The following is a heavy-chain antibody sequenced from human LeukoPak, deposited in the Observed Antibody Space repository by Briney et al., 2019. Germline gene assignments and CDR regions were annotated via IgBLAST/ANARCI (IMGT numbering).Heavy chain of an antibody. V-gene: IGHV1-2*02. CDR3: ARDDDPIFGVVTPTAAY. D-gene: IGHD3-3*01. Sequence: ASVKVSCKASGYTFTDYYIHWVRQAPGQGLEWMGWINPSTDGTYSEQRFEGRVTMTRDTSITTAYLHLSSPTSDDTAVYYCARDDDPIFGVVTPTAAYWGQGTLVTVSS. J-gene: IGHJ4*02. CDR2: INPSTDGT. CDR1: GYTFTDYY.